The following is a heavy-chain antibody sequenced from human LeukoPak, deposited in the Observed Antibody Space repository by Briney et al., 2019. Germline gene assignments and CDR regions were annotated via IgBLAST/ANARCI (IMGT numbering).Heavy chain of an antibody. CDR1: GYTVTGHY. CDR3: AKDAYSGFSSSYNMDS. J-gene: IGHJ4*02. CDR2: INPNSGVT. Sequence: AAVKVSCKASGYTVTGHYLHWVRQAPGQGLEWMGWINPNSGVTNYAQKFQGRVTMTRGTSINTAYMELHSLTSDDTAIYYCAKDAYSGFSSSYNMDSWGQGTLVAVSS. V-gene: IGHV1-2*02. D-gene: IGHD5-18*01.